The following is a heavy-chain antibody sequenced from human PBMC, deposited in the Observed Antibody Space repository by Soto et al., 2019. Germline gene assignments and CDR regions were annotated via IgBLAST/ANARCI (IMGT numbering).Heavy chain of an antibody. Sequence: EVHLVESGGGLVQPGGSLRLSCAASGFIFSSYGMNWVRQAPGKGLEWVSFISSSSSTIYYADSVKGRFTISRDNAKNSLYLQMNSLRDEDTAVYYWARDVGYYYDSSGYYRFDYWGQGTLVTVSS. CDR1: GFIFSSYG. D-gene: IGHD3-22*01. J-gene: IGHJ4*02. CDR2: ISSSSSTI. V-gene: IGHV3-48*02. CDR3: ARDVGYYYDSSGYYRFDY.